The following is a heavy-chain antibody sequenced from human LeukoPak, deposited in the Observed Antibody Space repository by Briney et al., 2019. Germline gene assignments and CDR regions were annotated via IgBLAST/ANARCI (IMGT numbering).Heavy chain of an antibody. CDR3: ARDRWLGIAKGAFDI. CDR2: IYTSGST. V-gene: IGHV4-61*02. D-gene: IGHD6-19*01. CDR1: GGSISSGSYY. J-gene: IGHJ3*02. Sequence: SETLSLTCTVSGGSISSGSYYWSWIRQPAGKGLEWIGRIYTSGSTNYNPSLKSRVTISVDTSKDQFSLKLSSVTAADTAVYYCARDRWLGIAKGAFDIWGQGTMVTVSS.